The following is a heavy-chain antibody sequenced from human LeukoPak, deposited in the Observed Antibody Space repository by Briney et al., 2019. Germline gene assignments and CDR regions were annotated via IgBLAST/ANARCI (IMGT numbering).Heavy chain of an antibody. CDR2: IYYSGST. CDR1: GDSITRDTYY. CDR3: ARRQTRNCGGDCLAAFDI. V-gene: IGHV4-39*01. D-gene: IGHD2-21*02. Sequence: PSETLSLTCTVSGDSITRDTYYWGWIRQPPGKGGEWIGCIYYSGSTYYSPSLESRVTISVDTSRSQVSLDLNSVTAADTAVYYCARRQTRNCGGDCLAAFDIWGRGTTVTVSS. J-gene: IGHJ3*02.